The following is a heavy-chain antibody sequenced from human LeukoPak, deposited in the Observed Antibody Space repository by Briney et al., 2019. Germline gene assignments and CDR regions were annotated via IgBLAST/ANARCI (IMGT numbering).Heavy chain of an antibody. CDR3: ARGGYDSSGYYNYFDY. CDR1: GGSISSYY. J-gene: IGHJ4*02. V-gene: IGHV4-4*07. Sequence: SETLSLTCTASGGSISSYYWSWIRQPAGKRLEWIGRIYTSGSTNYNPSLKSRVTISVDKSKNQFSLKLSSVTAADTAVYYCARGGYDSSGYYNYFDYWGQGTLVTVSS. CDR2: IYTSGST. D-gene: IGHD3-22*01.